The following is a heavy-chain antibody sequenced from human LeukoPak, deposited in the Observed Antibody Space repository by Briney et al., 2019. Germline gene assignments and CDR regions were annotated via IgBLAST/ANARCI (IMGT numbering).Heavy chain of an antibody. CDR2: ISGSGGST. D-gene: IGHD3-10*01. Sequence: LSCNASAYTFTFSYIPMGRHPPAPGLGLEWVSTISGSGGSTYYADSVKGRFTISSDHSKNTLYLQMNSLRAEDTAVYYCAKGSGGYFDYWGQGALVTVSS. CDR3: AKGSGGYFDY. V-gene: IGHV3-23*01. CDR1: AYTFTFSYIP. J-gene: IGHJ4*02.